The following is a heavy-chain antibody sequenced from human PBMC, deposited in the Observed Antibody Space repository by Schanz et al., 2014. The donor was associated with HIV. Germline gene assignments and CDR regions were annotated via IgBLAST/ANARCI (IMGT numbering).Heavy chain of an antibody. Sequence: QVQLQQWGAGLLKSSETLSLTCAVYGATFSGYYWNWVRQTPGKGLEWIGEINHSGSTTYNPSLKSRVTISVDTSKNQFPLRLGSGTAADTGVYYCARRGGYQLLSKDYFYYGMDVWGQGTTVTVSS. D-gene: IGHD2-2*01. CDR1: GATFSGYY. J-gene: IGHJ6*02. CDR2: INHSGST. V-gene: IGHV4-34*01. CDR3: ARRGGYQLLSKDYFYYGMDV.